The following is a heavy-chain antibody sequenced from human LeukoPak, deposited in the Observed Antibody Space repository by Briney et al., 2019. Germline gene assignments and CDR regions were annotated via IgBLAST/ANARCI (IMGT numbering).Heavy chain of an antibody. Sequence: GGSLRLSCAASGFTFSSYAMDWVRQPPGKGLEWLAVIWSDGSNKYYADSVEGRFTISRDNSTNTLHLQMDSLRAEDTAVYYCAREVNGAYYFDYWGQGTLVTVSS. CDR1: GFTFSSYA. J-gene: IGHJ4*02. CDR2: IWSDGSNK. CDR3: AREVNGAYYFDY. D-gene: IGHD2-8*01. V-gene: IGHV3-33*01.